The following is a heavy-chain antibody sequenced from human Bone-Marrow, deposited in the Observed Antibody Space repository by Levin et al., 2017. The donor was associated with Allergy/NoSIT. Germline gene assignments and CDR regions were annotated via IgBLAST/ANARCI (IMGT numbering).Heavy chain of an antibody. CDR2: ISVHTGNT. CDR3: AREKGIGNFGLLDP. J-gene: IGHJ5*02. D-gene: IGHD1-7*01. CDR1: GYTFTSYG. Sequence: ASVKASCKASGYTFTSYGISWVRQAPGQGLEWMGWISVHTGNTKYAQKFQGRVTMTTDTPTKEAYMELRSLRSDDTAVYFCAREKGIGNFGLLDPWGQGTLVIVSS. V-gene: IGHV1-18*01.